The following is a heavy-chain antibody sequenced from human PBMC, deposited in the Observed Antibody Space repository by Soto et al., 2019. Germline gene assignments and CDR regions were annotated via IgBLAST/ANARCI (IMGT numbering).Heavy chain of an antibody. CDR1: GFTFSSYA. V-gene: IGHV3-23*01. CDR3: AKRGVAATYYYYYYMDV. CDR2: ISGSGGST. Sequence: GGSLRLSCAASGFTFSSYAMSWVRQAPGKGLEWVSAISGSGGSTYYADSVKGRFTISRDNSKNTLYLQMNSLRAEDTAVYYCAKRGVAATYYYYYYMDVWGKGTTVTVSS. J-gene: IGHJ6*03. D-gene: IGHD2-15*01.